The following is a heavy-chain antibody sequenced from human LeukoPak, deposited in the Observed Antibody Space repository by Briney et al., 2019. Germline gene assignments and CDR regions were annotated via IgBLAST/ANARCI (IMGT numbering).Heavy chain of an antibody. CDR3: ARDPIQLWIEQRSPSTCFDY. CDR1: GFTFSSYS. V-gene: IGHV3-21*01. D-gene: IGHD5-18*01. J-gene: IGHJ4*02. CDR2: ISSSSSYI. Sequence: GVLRLSCAASGFTFSSYSMNWVRQAPGKGLEWVSSISSSSSYIYYADSVKGRFTISRDNAKNSLYLQMNSLRAEDTAVYYCARDPIQLWIEQRSPSTCFDYWGQGTLVTVSS.